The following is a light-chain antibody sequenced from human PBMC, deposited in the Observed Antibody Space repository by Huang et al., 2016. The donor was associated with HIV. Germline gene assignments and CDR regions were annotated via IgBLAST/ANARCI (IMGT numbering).Light chain of an antibody. Sequence: EVVLTQSPVTLSLSPGEVATLSCRASQSVSSYLAWYQQKPGQAPRLLISSKRTTDSPARFSGSGSGTDFTLTITSLEPEDFAVYYCQQRSNWPYTFGQGTKLDIK. CDR2: SS. CDR3: QQRSNWPYT. CDR1: QSVSSY. V-gene: IGKV3-11*01. J-gene: IGKJ2*01.